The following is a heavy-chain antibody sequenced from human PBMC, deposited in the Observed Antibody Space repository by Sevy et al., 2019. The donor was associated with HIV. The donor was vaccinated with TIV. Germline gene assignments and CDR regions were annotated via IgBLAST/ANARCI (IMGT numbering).Heavy chain of an antibody. CDR3: AKDPGLLDYYDSSGYYYVPGYFDY. Sequence: GGSLRLSCAASGFTFSSYAMSWVRQAPGKGLEWVSAISGSGGSTYYADSVKGRFTISRENSKNTLYLQMNSLRAEYTGVYYCAKDPGLLDYYDSSGYYYVPGYFDYWGQGTLVTVSS. J-gene: IGHJ4*02. V-gene: IGHV3-23*01. CDR2: ISGSGGST. D-gene: IGHD3-22*01. CDR1: GFTFSSYA.